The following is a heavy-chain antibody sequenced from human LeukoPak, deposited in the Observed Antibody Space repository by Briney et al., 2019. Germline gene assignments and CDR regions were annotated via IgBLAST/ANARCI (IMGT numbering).Heavy chain of an antibody. CDR2: IYYSGST. Sequence: PETLSLTCTVSGGSISSYYWSWIRQPPGKGLEWIGYIYYSGSTNYNPSLKSRVTISVDTSKNQFSLKLSSVTAADTAVYYCARNLVVNDAFDIWGQGTMVTVSP. CDR3: ARNLVVNDAFDI. V-gene: IGHV4-59*01. J-gene: IGHJ3*02. D-gene: IGHD2-15*01. CDR1: GGSISSYY.